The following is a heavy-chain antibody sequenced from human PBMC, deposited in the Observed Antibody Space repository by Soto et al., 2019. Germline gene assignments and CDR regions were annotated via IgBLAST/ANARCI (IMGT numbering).Heavy chain of an antibody. D-gene: IGHD2-15*01. CDR1: GYPFSRYT. CDR3: ARGIATGQLDP. V-gene: IGHV1-3*01. CDR2: INPDNGNT. J-gene: IGHJ5*02. Sequence: SVEVSCQSSGYPFSRYTMNWVRQAPGQRLEWMGWINPDNGNTKSSQKFQDRVIITRDTSASTAYMDLSSLRSEDTAVYYCARGIATGQLDPWGQGTLVTVSS.